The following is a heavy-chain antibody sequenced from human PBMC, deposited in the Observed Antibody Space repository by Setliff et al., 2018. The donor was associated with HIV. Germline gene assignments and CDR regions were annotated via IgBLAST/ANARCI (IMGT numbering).Heavy chain of an antibody. CDR3: AREAGYNYIYGYFDY. CDR1: GFTFDRYW. Sequence: GGSLRLSCAASGFTFDRYWMHWVRQAPGKGLVWVSRVNSDGSSKTYADSVKGRFTISRDNAKNSLYLQMNSLRAEDTAVYYCAREAGYNYIYGYFDYWGQGALVTVSS. CDR2: VNSDGSSK. J-gene: IGHJ4*02. V-gene: IGHV3-74*01. D-gene: IGHD5-18*01.